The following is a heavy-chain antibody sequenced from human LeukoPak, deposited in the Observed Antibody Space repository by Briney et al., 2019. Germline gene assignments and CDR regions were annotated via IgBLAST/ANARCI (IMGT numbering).Heavy chain of an antibody. J-gene: IGHJ4*02. CDR3: ANYYGDYSPFDY. V-gene: IGHV3-23*01. CDR1: GFTFSSYA. CDR2: ISGSGGST. Sequence: GGSLRLSCAASGFTFSSYAMSWVRQAPGRGLEWVSAISGSGGSTYYADSVKGRFTISRDNSKNTLYLQMNSLRAEDTAVYYCANYYGDYSPFDYWGQGTLVTVSS. D-gene: IGHD4-17*01.